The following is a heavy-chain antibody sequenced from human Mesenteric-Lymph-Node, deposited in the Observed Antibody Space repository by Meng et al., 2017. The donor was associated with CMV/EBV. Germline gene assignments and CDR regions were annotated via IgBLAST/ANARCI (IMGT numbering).Heavy chain of an antibody. Sequence: GGSLRLSCAASGFTFDDYAMHWVRQAPGKGLEWVSGISWNSGSIGYADSVKGRFTISRDNAKNSLYLQMNSLRAEDTALYYCAKDIHPYYYDSSGYRPNIGGDAFDIWGQGTMVTVSS. CDR1: GFTFDDYA. V-gene: IGHV3-9*01. CDR2: ISWNSGSI. J-gene: IGHJ3*02. D-gene: IGHD3-22*01. CDR3: AKDIHPYYYDSSGYRPNIGGDAFDI.